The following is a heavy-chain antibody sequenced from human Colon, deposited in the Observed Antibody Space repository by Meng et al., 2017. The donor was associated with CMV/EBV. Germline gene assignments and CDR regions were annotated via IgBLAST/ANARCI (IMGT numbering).Heavy chain of an antibody. CDR1: GYTFTGYY. CDR3: ARDLRVWFGEFKN. Sequence: QGQVVQCGAGVKKPGASVKVSCKASGYTFTGYYMHWVRQAPGQGLEWMGWINPNSGGTNYAQKFQGRVTMTRDTSISTAYMELSRLRSDDTAVYYCARDLRVWFGEFKNWGQGTLVTVSS. V-gene: IGHV1-2*02. CDR2: INPNSGGT. D-gene: IGHD3-10*01. J-gene: IGHJ4*02.